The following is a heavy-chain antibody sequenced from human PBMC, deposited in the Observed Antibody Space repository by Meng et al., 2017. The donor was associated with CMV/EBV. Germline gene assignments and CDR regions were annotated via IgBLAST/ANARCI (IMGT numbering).Heavy chain of an antibody. J-gene: IGHJ6*02. V-gene: IGHV4-39*07. CDR3: ARDTIAASGEGMDV. CDR1: GGSISSSSYY. Sequence: SETLSLTCTVSGGSISSSSYYWCWIRQPPGKGLEWIGSIYYSGSTYYNPSLKSRVTISVDTSKNQFSLKLSSVTAADTAVYYCARDTIAASGEGMDVWGQGTTVTVSS. CDR2: IYYSGST. D-gene: IGHD6-13*01.